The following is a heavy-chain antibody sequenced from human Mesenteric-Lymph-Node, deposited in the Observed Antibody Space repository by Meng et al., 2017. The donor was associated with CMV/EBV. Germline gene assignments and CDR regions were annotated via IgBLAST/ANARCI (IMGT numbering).Heavy chain of an antibody. Sequence: GESLKISCAVSGITFTSHTMSWVRQTPGKRPEWVSAISGYGDRTYYADSVKGRFTISRDNSKNTLYLQMNSLRAEDTAVYYCAKDQGIAVAGPPGKFDYWGQGTLVTVSS. V-gene: IGHV3-23*01. CDR3: AKDQGIAVAGPPGKFDY. D-gene: IGHD6-19*01. J-gene: IGHJ4*02. CDR1: GITFTSHT. CDR2: ISGYGDRT.